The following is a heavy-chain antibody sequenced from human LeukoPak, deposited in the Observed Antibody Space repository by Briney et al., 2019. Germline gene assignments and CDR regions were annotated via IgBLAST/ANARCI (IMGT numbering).Heavy chain of an antibody. CDR1: GYTFTGYY. CDR3: ARGPPSQYTVVVINY. Sequence: ASVKVSCKSSGYTFTGYYIYWVRPAPEQGLAWMGWINPNNGGTNYAQKFHGRVTMTRDTSIITAYMELSRLRSDDTAVYYCARGPPSQYTVVVINYWGQGTLVTVSS. J-gene: IGHJ4*02. D-gene: IGHD2-21*01. V-gene: IGHV1-2*02. CDR2: INPNNGGT.